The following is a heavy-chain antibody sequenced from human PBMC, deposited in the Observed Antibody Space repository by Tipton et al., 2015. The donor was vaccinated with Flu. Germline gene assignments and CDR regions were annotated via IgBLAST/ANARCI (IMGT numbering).Heavy chain of an antibody. CDR2: IYSSGST. J-gene: IGHJ5*02. CDR3: ARRNYSNYVSEPKSWFDP. D-gene: IGHD4-11*01. CDR1: GGSISSSSDY. Sequence: TLSLTCNVSGGSISSSSDYRGWIRQPPGKGLEWIGTIYSSGSTYFNPSLRSRVTISVDTSKNQFSLRLSSVTAADTAVYYCARRNYSNYVSEPKSWFDPWGQGTLVTVSS. V-gene: IGHV4-39*01.